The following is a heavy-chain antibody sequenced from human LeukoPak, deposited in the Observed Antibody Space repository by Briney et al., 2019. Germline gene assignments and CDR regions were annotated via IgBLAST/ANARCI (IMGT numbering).Heavy chain of an antibody. CDR1: GTSLSSRNYY. Sequence: SQTLSLTCTVSGTSLSSRNYYWGGLRPPPGKGRGWIGSIFDSVTTYYNPTLKTRVTISVDTSKNQFSLKLRSVTAADTAVYYCAGRTIAVSKDAFDYWGQGTLVTVSS. CDR3: AGRTIAVSKDAFDY. CDR2: IFDSVTT. V-gene: IGHV4-39*01. J-gene: IGHJ4*02. D-gene: IGHD6-19*01.